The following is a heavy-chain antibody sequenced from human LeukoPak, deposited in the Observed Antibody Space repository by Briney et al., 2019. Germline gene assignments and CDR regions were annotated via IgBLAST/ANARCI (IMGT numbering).Heavy chain of an antibody. V-gene: IGHV3-30*18. J-gene: IGHJ3*02. Sequence: GRSLRLSCAASGFTFSSYGMHWVRQAPGKGLEWVAVISYEGSNKYYADSVKGRFTISRDNSKNTLYLQMNSLRAEDTAVYYCAKSADYGDYVAAFDIWGQGTMVTVSS. CDR3: AKSADYGDYVAAFDI. CDR1: GFTFSSYG. CDR2: ISYEGSNK. D-gene: IGHD4-17*01.